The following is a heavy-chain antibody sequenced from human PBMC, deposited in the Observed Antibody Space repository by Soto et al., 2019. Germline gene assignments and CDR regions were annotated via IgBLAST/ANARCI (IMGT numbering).Heavy chain of an antibody. V-gene: IGHV1-2*02. CDR2: INPRNGDA. CDR1: GYTFTDYN. Sequence: VASVKVSCKASGYTFTDYNLHWVRQAPGQGLEWMGSINPRNGDAVSAQKFQARVTMTRDASITTAYMELIRLTSPDTTVYYCARHRFTSGSDYFDYWGQGTLVTVSS. D-gene: IGHD1-1*01. J-gene: IGHJ4*02. CDR3: ARHRFTSGSDYFDY.